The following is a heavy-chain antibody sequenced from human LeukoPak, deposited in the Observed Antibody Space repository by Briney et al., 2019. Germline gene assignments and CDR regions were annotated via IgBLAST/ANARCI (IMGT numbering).Heavy chain of an antibody. D-gene: IGHD3-10*01. Sequence: ASVKVPCKVSGYTLTELSMHWVRQAPGKGLEWMGGFDPEDGETIYAQKFQGRVTMTEDTSTDTAYMELSSLRSEDTAVYYCATVVDYYGSGSSNWFDPWGQGTLVTVSS. CDR1: GYTLTELS. CDR3: ATVVDYYGSGSSNWFDP. CDR2: FDPEDGET. V-gene: IGHV1-24*01. J-gene: IGHJ5*02.